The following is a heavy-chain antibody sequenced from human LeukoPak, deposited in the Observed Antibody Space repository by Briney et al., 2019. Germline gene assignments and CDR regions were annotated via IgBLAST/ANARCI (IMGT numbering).Heavy chain of an antibody. V-gene: IGHV1-2*02. CDR2: INPKSGDT. CDR1: GYTFTDYY. CDR3: ARDQGSYSTGTDAFDI. Sequence: ASVKVSCKAFGYTFTDYYMHWVRQATGQGLEWMGWINPKSGDTHYTQKFQGRVTMTRDTSITTAYMELSRLRSDDTAVFYCARDQGSYSTGTDAFDIWGQGTMVAVSS. D-gene: IGHD1-26*01. J-gene: IGHJ3*02.